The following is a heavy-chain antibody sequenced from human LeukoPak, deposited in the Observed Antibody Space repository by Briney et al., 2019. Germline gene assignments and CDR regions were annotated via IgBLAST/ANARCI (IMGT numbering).Heavy chain of an antibody. V-gene: IGHV3-7*01. CDR1: GFTFSSYC. D-gene: IGHD3-16*01. CDR2: IKQDGSEK. J-gene: IGHJ4*02. CDR3: ARDRYGLGIYYDRFDS. Sequence: GGSVRLSCAASGFTFSSYCMSWVRQAPGKGLEWVANIKQDGSEKDYVDSVKGRFTISRDNARKLVFLEMNSLRSDDTALYYCARDRYGLGIYYDRFDSWGQGTPVTVSS.